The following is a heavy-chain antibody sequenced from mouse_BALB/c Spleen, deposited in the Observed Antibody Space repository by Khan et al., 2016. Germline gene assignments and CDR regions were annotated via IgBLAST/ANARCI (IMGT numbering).Heavy chain of an antibody. CDR3: ARGNSYYDYDY. V-gene: IGHV1-87*01. CDR1: GYTFTTYW. J-gene: IGHJ2*01. CDR2: IYPGDGDT. D-gene: IGHD2-4*01. Sequence: VQLQESGAELARPGASVKLSCKASGYTFTTYWMQWVKQRPGQGLEWIGAIYPGDGDTRYTQKFKGKATLTADKSSRTAYMQLSSLASEDSAVYYCARGNSYYDYDYWGQGTTLTVSS.